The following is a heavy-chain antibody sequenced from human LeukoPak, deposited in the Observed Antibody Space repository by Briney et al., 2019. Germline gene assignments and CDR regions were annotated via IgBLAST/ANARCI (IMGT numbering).Heavy chain of an antibody. J-gene: IGHJ4*02. D-gene: IGHD1-26*01. CDR2: IIPILGIA. Sequence: ASVKVSCKASGGTLSSYAISWVRQAPGQGPEWMGRIIPILGIANYAQKFQGRVTITADKSTSTAYMELSSLRSEDTAVYYCSRDTVGATTVNEYWGPGTLVTVSS. CDR3: SRDTVGATTVNEY. V-gene: IGHV1-69*04. CDR1: GGTLSSYA.